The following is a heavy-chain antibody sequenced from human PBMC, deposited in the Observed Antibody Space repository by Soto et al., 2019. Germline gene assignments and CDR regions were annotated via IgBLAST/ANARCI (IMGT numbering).Heavy chain of an antibody. CDR1: GYTFTDFD. CDR3: ARKAGLHNYYYLDV. D-gene: IGHD6-19*01. CDR2: MNPDNGNT. J-gene: IGHJ6*03. Sequence: QVQLEQSGAEVRKPGASVKVSCKTSGYTFTDFDINWVRQAPGQGLEWMGWMNPDNGNTGYAQSFQGRISMPGNTSLRTVYMELSSLRSDDTAVYFCARKAGLHNYYYLDVWGKGTTVTVAS. V-gene: IGHV1-8*01.